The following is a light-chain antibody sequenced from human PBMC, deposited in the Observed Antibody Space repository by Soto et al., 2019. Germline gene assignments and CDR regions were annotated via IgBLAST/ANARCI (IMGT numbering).Light chain of an antibody. CDR1: QNIDMY. V-gene: IGKV1-5*03. J-gene: IGKJ1*01. CDR2: RAS. CDR3: QQSITYPCT. Sequence: DIQMTQSPSTLSASAGDRVTITCRASQNIDMYLAWYQQKPGQAPSLLIYRASSLQSGVPSRFSGSGSGTDFTLTISTLQPDDFATYYCQQSITYPCTFGQGTKVDIK.